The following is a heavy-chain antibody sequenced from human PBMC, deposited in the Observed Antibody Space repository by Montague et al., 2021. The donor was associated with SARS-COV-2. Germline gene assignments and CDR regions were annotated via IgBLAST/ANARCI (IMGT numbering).Heavy chain of an antibody. CDR3: AGRRGGSGWLDY. CDR2: IHSSGST. D-gene: IGHD6-25*01. V-gene: IGHV4-39*01. CDR1: GGSISSGSYY. J-gene: IGHJ4*02. Sequence: SETLSLTCTVAGGSISSGSYYWGRIRQPPGKGLEWFGNIHSSGSTYYKSRVTTSVDTSKNQFSLKVTSVTAADTAVYYCAGRRGGSGWLDYWGQGTLVTVSS.